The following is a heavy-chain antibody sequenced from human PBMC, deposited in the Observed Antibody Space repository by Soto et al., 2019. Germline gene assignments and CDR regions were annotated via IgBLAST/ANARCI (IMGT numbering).Heavy chain of an antibody. Sequence: GGSLRLSCAASGFSFSRHGMHWVRQAPGKGLEWVAVISYDGSNQDYADSVKGRFSISRDNSKNTVYLQMNSLRVEDSAVYYCARDRSSTYYYYGMDLWGQGTAVTVSS. D-gene: IGHD6-19*01. V-gene: IGHV3-30-3*01. CDR2: ISYDGSNQ. CDR1: GFSFSRHG. CDR3: ARDRSSTYYYYGMDL. J-gene: IGHJ6*02.